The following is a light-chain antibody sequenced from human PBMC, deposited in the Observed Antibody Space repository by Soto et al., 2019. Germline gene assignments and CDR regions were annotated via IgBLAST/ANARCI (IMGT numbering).Light chain of an antibody. Sequence: QSVLTQPRSVSGSPGQSVTISCTGTSSDVGGYIYVSWHQQHPGKAPKLMMFDVSKRPSGVPDRFSGSKSDNTASLTISGLQTEDEADYFCCSYAGNYTYVFGTGTKVTVL. CDR3: CSYAGNYTYV. V-gene: IGLV2-11*01. J-gene: IGLJ1*01. CDR2: DVS. CDR1: SSDVGGYIY.